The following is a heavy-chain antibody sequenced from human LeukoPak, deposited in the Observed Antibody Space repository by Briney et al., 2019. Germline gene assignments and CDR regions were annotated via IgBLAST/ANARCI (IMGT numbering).Heavy chain of an antibody. D-gene: IGHD2-21*02. CDR3: ARGSVVVTAAYYYYGMDV. V-gene: IGHV3-7*01. Sequence: DSVKGRFTISRDNAKNSPYLQMNSLRADDTAVYYCARGSVVVTAAYYYYGMDVWGQGTTVTVSS. J-gene: IGHJ6*02.